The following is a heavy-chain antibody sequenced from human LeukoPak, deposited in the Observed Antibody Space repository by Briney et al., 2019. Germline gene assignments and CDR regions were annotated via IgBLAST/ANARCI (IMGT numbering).Heavy chain of an antibody. V-gene: IGHV1-18*01. Sequence: ASVKVSCKASGYTFTSYGISWVRQAPGQGLEWMGWISAYNGNTNYAQKLQGRDTMTTDTSTSTAYMELRSLRSDDTAVYYCARDRGDYGDYGYFNYWGRGTLSPSPQ. CDR2: ISAYNGNT. CDR1: GYTFTSYG. D-gene: IGHD4-17*01. J-gene: IGHJ4*02. CDR3: ARDRGDYGDYGYFNY.